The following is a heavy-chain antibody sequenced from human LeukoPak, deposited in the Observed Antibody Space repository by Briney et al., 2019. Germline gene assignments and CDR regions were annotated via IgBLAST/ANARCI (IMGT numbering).Heavy chain of an antibody. V-gene: IGHV4-39*01. CDR2: IYYRGST. J-gene: IGHJ5*02. CDR3: ARRTTSLWFDP. CDR1: GASISSSTCF. D-gene: IGHD1-14*01. Sequence: SETLSLTCTVSGASISSSTCFWGWIRQPPGKGLEWIGSIYYRGSTYYNPSLKSRVTISVDTSKNQFSLNLRSVTAADTAVYYCARRTTSLWFDPWGQGTLVSVSS.